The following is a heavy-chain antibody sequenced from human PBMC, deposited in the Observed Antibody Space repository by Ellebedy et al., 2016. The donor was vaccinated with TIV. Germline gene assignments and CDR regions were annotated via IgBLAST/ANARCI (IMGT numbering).Heavy chain of an antibody. CDR3: ARSRDGYNHGLF. D-gene: IGHD5-24*01. J-gene: IGHJ4*02. Sequence: GESLKISCAASGFTFSTYAMSWVRQAPGKGLEWVSGFGVSGDTTYYADSVKGRFTISRDNSKNTLYLQMNSLGAEDTAVYYCARSRDGYNHGLFWGQGTLLTVSS. CDR1: GFTFSTYA. V-gene: IGHV3-23*01. CDR2: FGVSGDTT.